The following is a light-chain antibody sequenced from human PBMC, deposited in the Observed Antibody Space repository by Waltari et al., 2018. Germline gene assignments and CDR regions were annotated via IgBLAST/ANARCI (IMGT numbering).Light chain of an antibody. V-gene: IGLV3-1*01. J-gene: IGLJ2*01. Sequence: YELTQPPSVSVSPGQTASITCSGDKLGDKYACWYQQKPGQSPVLVIYQDSKRPSGIPERFSGSNSGNTATLTISGTQAMDEADYYCQAWDSSKEVFGGGTKLTVL. CDR3: QAWDSSKEV. CDR2: QDS. CDR1: KLGDKY.